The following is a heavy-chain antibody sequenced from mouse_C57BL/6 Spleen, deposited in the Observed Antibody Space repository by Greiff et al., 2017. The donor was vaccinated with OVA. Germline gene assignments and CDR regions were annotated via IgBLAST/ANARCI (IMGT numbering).Heavy chain of an antibody. CDR2: IYPGSGNT. CDR3: AREEDYGSAMDY. V-gene: IGHV1-76*01. J-gene: IGHJ4*01. Sequence: QVQLQQSGAELVRPGASVKLSCKASGYTFTDYYINWVKQRPGQGLEWIARIYPGSGNTYYNEKFKGKATLTAEKSSSTAYMQLSSLTSEDSAVYFCAREEDYGSAMDYWGQGTSVTVSS. D-gene: IGHD1-1*01. CDR1: GYTFTDYY.